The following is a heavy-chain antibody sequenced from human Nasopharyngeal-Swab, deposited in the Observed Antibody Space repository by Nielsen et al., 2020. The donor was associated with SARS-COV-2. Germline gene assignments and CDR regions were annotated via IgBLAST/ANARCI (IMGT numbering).Heavy chain of an antibody. D-gene: IGHD2-2*01. V-gene: IGHV4-34*01. Sequence: SETLSLTCAVHVGSFSAYYWSWVRQPPGKGLEWIGEVAHTGRTNNNPSLQSRVTMSVDTSKNQFSLTLSSVTAADTAVYYCARGGYQLLLRSYYYGMDVWSQGTTVTVSS. CDR2: VAHTGRT. CDR1: VGSFSAYY. CDR3: ARGGYQLLLRSYYYGMDV. J-gene: IGHJ6*02.